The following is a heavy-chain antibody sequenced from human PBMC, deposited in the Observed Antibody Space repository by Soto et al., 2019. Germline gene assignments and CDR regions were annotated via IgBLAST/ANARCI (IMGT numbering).Heavy chain of an antibody. CDR3: ARGKLVATDY. CDR1: GYSISGGYY. D-gene: IGHD2-15*01. CDR2: IYHSGST. V-gene: IGHV4-38-2*01. Sequence: SETLSLTCAVSGYSISGGYYWGWIRQPPGKGLEWIGSIYHSGSTYYNPSLKSRVTISVDTSKNQFSLKLSSVTAADTAVYYCARGKLVATDYWGQGTLVTVSS. J-gene: IGHJ4*02.